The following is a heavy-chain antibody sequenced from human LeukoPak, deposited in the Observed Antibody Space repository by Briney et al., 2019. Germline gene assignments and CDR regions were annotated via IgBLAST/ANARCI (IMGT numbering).Heavy chain of an antibody. V-gene: IGHV3-30*04. D-gene: IGHD5-12*01. CDR3: ARDRDIVATVFDY. CDR1: GFTFSSYA. Sequence: PGGSLRLSCAASGFTFSSYAMHWVRQAPGKGLEWVAVISYDGSNKYYADSVKGRFTISRDNPKNTLYLQMNSLRAEDTAVYYCARDRDIVATVFDYWGQGTLVTVSS. CDR2: ISYDGSNK. J-gene: IGHJ4*02.